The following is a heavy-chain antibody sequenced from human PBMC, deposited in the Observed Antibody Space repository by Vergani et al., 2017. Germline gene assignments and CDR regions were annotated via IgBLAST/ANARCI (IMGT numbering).Heavy chain of an antibody. CDR1: GFTFSDYY. CDR3: AGDANYDFWSGYYNWFDP. J-gene: IGHJ5*02. D-gene: IGHD3-3*01. CDR2: ISSSNSYI. V-gene: IGHV3-11*06. Sequence: QVQLVESGGGLVKPGGSLRLSCAASGFTFSDYYMSWIRQAPGKGLEWVSYISSSNSYIYYADSVKGRFTISRDNAKNSLYLQMNSLRAEDTAVYYCAGDANYDFWSGYYNWFDPWGQGTLVTVSS.